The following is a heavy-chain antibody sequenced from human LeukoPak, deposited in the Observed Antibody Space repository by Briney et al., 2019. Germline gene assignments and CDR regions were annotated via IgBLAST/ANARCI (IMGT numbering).Heavy chain of an antibody. CDR3: AREDTAMVIDY. J-gene: IGHJ4*02. CDR1: GFTFSSYA. Sequence: GGSLRLSCAASGFTFSSYAMHWVRQAPGKGLEWVAVISYDGSNKYYADSVKGRFTISRDNSKNTLYLQMNNLRAEDTAVYYCAREDTAMVIDYWGQGTLVTVSS. D-gene: IGHD5-18*01. CDR2: ISYDGSNK. V-gene: IGHV3-30*04.